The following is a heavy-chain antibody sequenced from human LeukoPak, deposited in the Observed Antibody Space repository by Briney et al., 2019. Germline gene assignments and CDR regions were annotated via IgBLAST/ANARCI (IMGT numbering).Heavy chain of an antibody. CDR3: ARTSRYCSGGSCFGY. D-gene: IGHD2-15*01. CDR2: ISAYNGNT. Sequence: ASVKVSCKASGYTFTIYGISWVRQAPGQGLEWMGWISAYNGNTNYAQKLQGRVTMTTDTSTSTAYMELRSLRSDDTAVYYCARTSRYCSGGSCFGYWGQGTLVAVSS. V-gene: IGHV1-18*01. CDR1: GYTFTIYG. J-gene: IGHJ4*02.